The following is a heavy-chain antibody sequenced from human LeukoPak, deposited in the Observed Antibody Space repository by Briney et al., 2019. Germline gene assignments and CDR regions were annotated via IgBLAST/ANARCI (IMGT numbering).Heavy chain of an antibody. CDR3: AKRCSTSSGYFDL. D-gene: IGHD3-22*01. V-gene: IGHV3-20*04. J-gene: IGHJ4*02. CDR2: INWNGGST. CDR1: GFTFDDYG. Sequence: GGSLRLSCAASGFTFDDYGMSWVRQAPGKGLEWVSGINWNGGSTGYADSVKGRFTISRDNSKNTMYLQMNSLRAEDTAIYYCAKRCSTSSGYFDLWGWGTLVTVSS.